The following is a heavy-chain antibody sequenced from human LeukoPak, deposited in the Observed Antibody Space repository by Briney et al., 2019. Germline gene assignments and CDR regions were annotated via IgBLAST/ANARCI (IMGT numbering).Heavy chain of an antibody. V-gene: IGHV1-18*01. J-gene: IGHJ4*02. Sequence: ASVKVSCKASGYTFTSYGISWVRQAPGQGLEWMGWISAYNGNTNYAQKLQGRVTMTTDTSTSTAYMELRSLRSGDTAVYYCATRGYSYGYYGYWGQGTLVTVSS. CDR3: ATRGYSYGYYGY. CDR2: ISAYNGNT. CDR1: GYTFTSYG. D-gene: IGHD5-18*01.